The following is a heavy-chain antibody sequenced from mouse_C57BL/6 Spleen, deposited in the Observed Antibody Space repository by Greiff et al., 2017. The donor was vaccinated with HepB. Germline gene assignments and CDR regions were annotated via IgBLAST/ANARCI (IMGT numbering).Heavy chain of an antibody. D-gene: IGHD4-1*01. CDR1: GYAFTNYL. Sequence: QVQLQQSGAELVRPGTSVKVSCKASGYAFTNYLIEWVKQRPGQGLEWIGVINPGSGGTNYNEKFKGKATLTADKSSSTAYMQLSSLTSEDSAVYFCARSGGRDFDYWGQGTTLTVSS. CDR2: INPGSGGT. J-gene: IGHJ2*01. CDR3: ARSGGRDFDY. V-gene: IGHV1-54*01.